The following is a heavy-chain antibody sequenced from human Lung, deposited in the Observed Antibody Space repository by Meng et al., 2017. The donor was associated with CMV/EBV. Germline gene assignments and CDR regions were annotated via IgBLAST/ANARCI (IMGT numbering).Heavy chain of an antibody. CDR1: GGTFSSYA. V-gene: IGHV1-69*10. CDR2: IIPILGIA. J-gene: IGHJ5*02. CDR3: ANQEYSSSRNRKNWFDP. Sequence: SVKVSCKASGGTFSSYAISWVRQAPGQGLEWMGGIIPILGIANYAQKFQGRVTITADKSTSTAYMELSSLRSEDTAVYYCANQEYSSSRNRKNWFDPWGQGTLVTVSS. D-gene: IGHD6-6*01.